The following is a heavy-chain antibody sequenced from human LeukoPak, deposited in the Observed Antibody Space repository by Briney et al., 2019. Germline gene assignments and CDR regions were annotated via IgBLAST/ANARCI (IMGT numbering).Heavy chain of an antibody. CDR3: AREEFLHEIDSSGYFVY. CDR2: VYSSGVG. J-gene: IGHJ4*02. D-gene: IGHD3-22*01. Sequence: PSETLSLTYTVSGGSITGYYWNWIRQPAGQGLEWLGRVYSSGVGNYNPSLTSRVTMSVDTSKNQFSLKLTSLTAADTAVYYCAREEFLHEIDSSGYFVYWGQGTLVTVSS. CDR1: GGSITGYY. V-gene: IGHV4-4*07.